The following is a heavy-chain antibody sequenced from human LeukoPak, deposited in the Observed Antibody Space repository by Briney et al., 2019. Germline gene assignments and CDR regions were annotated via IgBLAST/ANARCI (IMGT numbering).Heavy chain of an antibody. J-gene: IGHJ4*02. D-gene: IGHD2-15*01. CDR1: GDSVSSNSAG. CDR2: TYYRSKWYN. CDR3: ARDYCSGGSCYSMNSWGFDY. Sequence: SQTLSLTCAISGDSVSSNSAGWNWIRQSPSRGLEWLGRTYYRSKWYNDDAVSVKSRITINPDTAKNQFSLKLSSVTAADTAVYYCARDYCSGGSCYSMNSWGFDYWGQGTLVTVSS. V-gene: IGHV6-1*01.